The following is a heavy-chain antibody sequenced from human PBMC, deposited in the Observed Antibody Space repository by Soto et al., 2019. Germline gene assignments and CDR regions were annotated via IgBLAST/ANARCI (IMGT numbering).Heavy chain of an antibody. CDR1: GFSLSTSGVG. CDR2: IYWNDDK. Sequence: KESGPTLVKPTQTLTLTCTFSGFSLSTSGVGVGWIRQPPGKALEWLALIYWNDDKRYSPSLKSRLTITKDTSKNQVVLTMTNMDPVDTATYYCALKYDLWSAGRIFDYWGQGTLVTVSS. D-gene: IGHD3-3*01. V-gene: IGHV2-5*01. CDR3: ALKYDLWSAGRIFDY. J-gene: IGHJ4*02.